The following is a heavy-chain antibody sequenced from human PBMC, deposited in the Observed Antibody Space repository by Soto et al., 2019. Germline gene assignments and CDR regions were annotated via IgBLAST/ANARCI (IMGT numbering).Heavy chain of an antibody. Sequence: PSETLALSCTVCSCSVSSGGYYWSWNRQHPGKGLEWIGYIYYSGSTYYNPSLKSRVTISVDTSKNQFSLKLSSVTAADTAVYYCARADHAPQKDFHFDYWGQGTLVTVSS. D-gene: IGHD3-3*01. CDR3: ARADHAPQKDFHFDY. CDR1: SCSVSSGGYY. J-gene: IGHJ4*02. CDR2: IYYSGST. V-gene: IGHV4-31*03.